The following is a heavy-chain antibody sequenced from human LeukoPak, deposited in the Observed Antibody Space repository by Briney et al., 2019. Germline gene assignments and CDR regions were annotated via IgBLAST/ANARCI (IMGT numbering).Heavy chain of an antibody. V-gene: IGHV4-4*02. D-gene: IGHD6-13*01. CDR1: GGSISSSNW. CDR3: ARAAAGIAAAGTLQSYYYYMDV. J-gene: IGHJ6*03. Sequence: SGTLSLTCAVSGGSISSSNWWSWVRQPPGKGLEWIGEIYHSGSTNYNPSLKSRVTMSVDTSKNQFSLKLSSVTAADTAVYYCARAAAGIAAAGTLQSYYYYMDVWGKGTTVTVSS. CDR2: IYHSGST.